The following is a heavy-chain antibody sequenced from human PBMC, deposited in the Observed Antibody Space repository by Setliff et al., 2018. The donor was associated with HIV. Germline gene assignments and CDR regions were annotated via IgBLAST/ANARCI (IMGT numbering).Heavy chain of an antibody. Sequence: GGSLRLSCAASGFTFSSYGMHWVRQAPGKGLEWVAVIWYDGSNKYYADSVKGRFTISRDNAKNSLYLQMNSLRAEDTAVYYCARAPYSSGRGAFDIWGQGTMVTVSS. CDR2: IWYDGSNK. D-gene: IGHD6-19*01. CDR1: GFTFSSYG. V-gene: IGHV3-33*01. J-gene: IGHJ3*02. CDR3: ARAPYSSGRGAFDI.